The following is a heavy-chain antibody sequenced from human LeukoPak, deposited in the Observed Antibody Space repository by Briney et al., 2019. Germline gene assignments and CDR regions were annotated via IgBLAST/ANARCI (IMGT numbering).Heavy chain of an antibody. CDR1: GDSISSTSYY. J-gene: IGHJ4*01. CDR3: ASRVYGLGSFNY. D-gene: IGHD3-10*01. CDR2: IYNSGTT. V-gene: IGHV4-39*01. Sequence: SETLSLTCTVSGDSISSTSYYWDWIRQPPGKGLEWIGCIYNSGTTYYNPSLKGRVTISVDTSKNQFSLKVSSVTAAVTAVYYCASRVYGLGSFNYWGQGTLVTVSS.